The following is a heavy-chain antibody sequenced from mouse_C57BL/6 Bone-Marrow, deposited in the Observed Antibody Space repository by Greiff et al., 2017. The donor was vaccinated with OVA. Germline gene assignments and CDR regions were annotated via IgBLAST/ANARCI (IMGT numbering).Heavy chain of an antibody. CDR1: GFTFSDYY. Sequence: EVKLMESGGGLVQPGGSLKLSCAASGFTFSDYYMYWVRQTPEKRLEWVAYISNGGGSTYYPDTVKGRFTISRDNAKNTLYLQMSRLKSEDTAMYYCARRGYGDGYYGFDYWGQGTTLTVSS. D-gene: IGHD2-3*01. J-gene: IGHJ2*01. V-gene: IGHV5-12*01. CDR3: ARRGYGDGYYGFDY. CDR2: ISNGGGST.